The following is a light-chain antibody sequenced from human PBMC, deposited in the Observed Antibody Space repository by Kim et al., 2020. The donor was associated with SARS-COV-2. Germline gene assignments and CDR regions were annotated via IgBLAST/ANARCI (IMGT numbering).Light chain of an antibody. CDR2: DAF. V-gene: IGKV1-8*01. CDR1: QDISNS. J-gene: IGKJ4*01. CDR3: QQHYIYPLP. Sequence: ASTGDRVTITCRASQDISNSLAWYQQKPGKAPELLIYDAFTLQSGVSPRFSGSRSGTDFTLTISSLQSEDFATYYCQQHYIYPLPFGGGTKVDIK.